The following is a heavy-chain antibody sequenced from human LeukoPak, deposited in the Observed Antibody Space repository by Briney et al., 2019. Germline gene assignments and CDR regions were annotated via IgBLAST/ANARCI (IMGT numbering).Heavy chain of an antibody. V-gene: IGHV3-21*01. CDR2: ISSSSSYI. Sequence: PGGSLRLSCAASGFTFSSYSMNWVRQAPGKGLEWVSSISSSSSYIYYADSVKGRFTISRDNAKNSLYLQMNSLRAEDTAVYYWARDRLDIVVEPGALVAFNIGAQGTMATFSS. CDR1: GFTFSSYS. CDR3: ARDRLDIVVEPGALVAFNI. D-gene: IGHD2-2*01. J-gene: IGHJ3*02.